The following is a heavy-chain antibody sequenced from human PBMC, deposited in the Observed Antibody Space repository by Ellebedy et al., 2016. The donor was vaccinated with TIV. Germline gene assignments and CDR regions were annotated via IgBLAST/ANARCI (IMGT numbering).Heavy chain of an antibody. CDR2: ISGSGDKT. CDR3: VGPHWLVYS. CDR1: GFIFNFYA. D-gene: IGHD6-19*01. J-gene: IGHJ5*02. Sequence: PGGSLRLSCAATGFIFNFYAMTWVRQAPGKGLEWVSAISGSGDKTYSADSVRGRFTISRDNSKDTLYLQMNSLRVDDTAVYYCVGPHWLVYSWGQGTLVTVSS. V-gene: IGHV3-23*01.